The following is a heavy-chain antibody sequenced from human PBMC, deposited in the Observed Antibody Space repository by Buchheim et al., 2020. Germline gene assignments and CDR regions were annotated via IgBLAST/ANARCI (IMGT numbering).Heavy chain of an antibody. CDR3: TKKLLSGSYPFDN. V-gene: IGHV3-23*01. J-gene: IGHJ4*02. D-gene: IGHD3-22*01. CDR1: GLTFSSSA. CDR2: ISGGGDYT. Sequence: EVQLLESGGGLVQPGGSLRLSCAASGLTFSSSAMNWVRQAPGKGLEWVSSISGGGDYTYYADPVMGRFTISRDNSESTLLLQMNSLRAEDTAVYYCTKKLLSGSYPFDNWGQGTL.